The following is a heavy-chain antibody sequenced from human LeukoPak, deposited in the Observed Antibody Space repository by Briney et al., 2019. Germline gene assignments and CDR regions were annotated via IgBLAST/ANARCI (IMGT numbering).Heavy chain of an antibody. CDR3: ARGGGYDHGWFDP. Sequence: SETLSLACTVSGGSISSGGYYWSWIRQHPGEGLEWIGYIYYSGSTYYNPSLKSRVTISVDTSKNQFSLKLSSVTAADTAVYYCARGGGYDHGWFDPWGQGTLVTVSS. J-gene: IGHJ5*02. CDR1: GGSISSGGYY. CDR2: IYYSGST. D-gene: IGHD5-12*01. V-gene: IGHV4-31*03.